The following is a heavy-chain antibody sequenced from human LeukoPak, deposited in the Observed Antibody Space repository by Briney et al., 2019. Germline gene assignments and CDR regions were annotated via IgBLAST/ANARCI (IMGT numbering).Heavy chain of an antibody. CDR1: GGTFSSYA. V-gene: IGHV1-69*06. J-gene: IGHJ2*01. CDR2: IIPIFGTA. CDR3: ARGYYDILTGYAYWYFDL. D-gene: IGHD3-9*01. Sequence: GSSVKVSCKASGGTFSSYAISWVRQAPGQGLEWMGGIIPIFGTANYAQKFQGRVTITADKSTSTAYMELSSLRSEDTAVYYCARGYYDILTGYAYWYFDLWGRGTLVTVSS.